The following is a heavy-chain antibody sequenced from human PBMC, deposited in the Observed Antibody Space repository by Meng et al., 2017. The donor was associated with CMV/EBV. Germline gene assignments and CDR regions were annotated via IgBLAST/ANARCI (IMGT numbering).Heavy chain of an antibody. Sequence: QLQLVQSGAEVKTPRASVKVSCKASGGNFSSYAIRWVRQAPGQGLEWKGGIIPIFGTANYEQKFQSSGTITADESSSKAYMELSSLTSEDTAAYYCARVCGGSCVDYWGQGTLVTVSS. D-gene: IGHD2-15*01. CDR3: ARVCGGSCVDY. V-gene: IGHV1-69*01. CDR2: IIPIFGTA. CDR1: GGNFSSYA. J-gene: IGHJ4*02.